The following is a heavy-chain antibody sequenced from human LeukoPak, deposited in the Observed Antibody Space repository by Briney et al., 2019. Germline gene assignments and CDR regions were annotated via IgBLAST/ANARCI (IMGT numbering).Heavy chain of an antibody. CDR2: ISGSGGST. Sequence: GGSLRLSCAASGFTFSSYAMSWVRQAPGKGLEWVSAISGSGGSTYYADSVKGRFTTSRANSKNTLYLQMNSLRAEDTAVYYCAKDQQYYYGSGSYYRYWGQGTLVTVSS. J-gene: IGHJ4*02. V-gene: IGHV3-23*01. CDR3: AKDQQYYYGSGSYYRY. D-gene: IGHD3-10*01. CDR1: GFTFSSYA.